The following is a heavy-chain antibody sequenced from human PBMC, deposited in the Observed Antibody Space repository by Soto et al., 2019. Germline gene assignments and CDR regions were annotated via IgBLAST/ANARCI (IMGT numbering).Heavy chain of an antibody. Sequence: QVQLVQSGAAVKKPGASVKVSCKASGYTFTSYNITWVRQAPGQGLEWMGWISAHNGNTNYAHKVQGRLTITTDTTASTAYMDLRRLRSDDTAVYYCARGPIAVAGTNWFDPGGQETRFTVSS. CDR3: ARGPIAVAGTNWFDP. CDR2: ISAHNGNT. J-gene: IGHJ5*02. CDR1: GYTFTSYN. V-gene: IGHV1-18*04. D-gene: IGHD6-19*01.